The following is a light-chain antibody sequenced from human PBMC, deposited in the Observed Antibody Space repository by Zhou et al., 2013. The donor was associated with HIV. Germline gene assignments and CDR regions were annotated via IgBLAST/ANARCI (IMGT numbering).Light chain of an antibody. CDR2: GAS. CDR3: QQYYNSPRT. J-gene: IGKJ4*01. V-gene: IGKV1-NL1*01. CDR1: QGITSS. Sequence: DIQMTQSPSSLSASVGDRVTITCRASQGITSSLAWYQQKPGKAPKLLLYGASRLDSGVPSRFSGRGSGTEATLTITNLQPVDFATYYCQQYYNSPRTFGGGTEGGDQT.